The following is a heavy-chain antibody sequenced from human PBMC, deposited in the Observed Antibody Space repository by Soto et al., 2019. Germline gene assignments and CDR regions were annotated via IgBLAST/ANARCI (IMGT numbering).Heavy chain of an antibody. CDR1: GLTFNSYE. CDR3: ARGGYCDTTTCYRLNAFDV. D-gene: IGHD2-2*01. CDR2: ISPSGST. J-gene: IGHJ3*01. V-gene: IGHV3-48*03. Sequence: DVQLVESGGGLVQPGGSLRLSCAVSGLTFNSYEMNWVRQAPEKGLEWVSFISPSGSTIYVDSVKGRFTISRDNARNSLYLQMNSLRAEDTAVYYCARGGYCDTTTCYRLNAFDVWGQGTVVTVSS.